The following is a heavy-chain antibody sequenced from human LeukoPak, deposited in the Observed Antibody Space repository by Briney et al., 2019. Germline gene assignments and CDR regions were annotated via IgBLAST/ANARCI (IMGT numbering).Heavy chain of an antibody. D-gene: IGHD1-26*01. J-gene: IGHJ4*02. CDR3: AKDARGVPSPLDY. V-gene: IGHV3-23*01. CDR1: GFTFGTCA. CDR2: VGPSGGST. Sequence: QPGGSLRLSCAASGFTFGTCAMSWVRQAPGKGLEWVSVVGPSGGSTYYADSVKGRFTVSRDNSKNTLYLQMNSLRAEDTAVYYCAKDARGVPSPLDYWGQGTLVIVSS.